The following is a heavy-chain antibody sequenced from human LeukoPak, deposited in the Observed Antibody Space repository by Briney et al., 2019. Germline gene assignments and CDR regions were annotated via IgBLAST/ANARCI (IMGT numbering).Heavy chain of an antibody. Sequence: NPSETLSLTCTVSGVSISSHYWSWLRQPPGKGLEWIGYIYTSGSTNYNPSLKSRVTISVDTSKNQFSLKLSAVTAADTAVYYCARAGFKGGWFDPWGQGTLVTVSS. CDR3: ARAGFKGGWFDP. J-gene: IGHJ5*02. CDR2: IYTSGST. V-gene: IGHV4-4*09. D-gene: IGHD1-14*01. CDR1: GVSISSHY.